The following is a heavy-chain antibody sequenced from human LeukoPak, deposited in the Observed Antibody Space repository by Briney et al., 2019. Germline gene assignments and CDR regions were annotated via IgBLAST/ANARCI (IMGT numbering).Heavy chain of an antibody. V-gene: IGHV4-30-2*01. J-gene: IGHJ4*02. CDR2: IYHSGST. CDR1: GGSISSGGYY. Sequence: SETLSLTCTVSGGSISSGGYYWSWIRQPPGKGLEWIGYIYHSGSTYYNPSLKSRVTISVDRSKNQFSLKPSSVTAADTAVYYCARDFIFSGSRWGQGTLVTVSS. CDR3: ARDFIFSGSR. D-gene: IGHD3-10*01.